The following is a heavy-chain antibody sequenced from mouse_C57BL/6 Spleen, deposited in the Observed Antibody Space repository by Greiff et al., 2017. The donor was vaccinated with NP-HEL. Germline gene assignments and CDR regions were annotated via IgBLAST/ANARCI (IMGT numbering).Heavy chain of an antibody. J-gene: IGHJ1*03. CDR3: ARVSPFQRGYFDV. CDR2: INPNNGGT. V-gene: IGHV1-26*01. CDR1: GYTFTDYY. Sequence: EVQLQQSGPELVKPGASVKISCKASGYTFTDYYMNWVKQSHGKSLEWIGDINPNNGGTSYNQKFKGKATLTVDKSSSTAYMELRSLTSEDSAVYYCARVSPFQRGYFDVWGTGTTVTVSS.